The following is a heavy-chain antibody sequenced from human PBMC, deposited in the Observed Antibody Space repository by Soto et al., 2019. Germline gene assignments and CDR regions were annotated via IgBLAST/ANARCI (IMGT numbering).Heavy chain of an antibody. V-gene: IGHV4-31*03. D-gene: IGHD2-15*01. J-gene: IGHJ4*02. CDR2: IYYSGST. Sequence: PSETLSLTCTVSGGSISSGGYYWSWIRQHPGKGLEWIGYIYYSGSTYYNPSLKSRVTISVDTSKNQFSLKLSSVTAADTAVYYCTRAGPDRIDYWGQGTLVTVSS. CDR1: GGSISSGGYY. CDR3: TRAGPDRIDY.